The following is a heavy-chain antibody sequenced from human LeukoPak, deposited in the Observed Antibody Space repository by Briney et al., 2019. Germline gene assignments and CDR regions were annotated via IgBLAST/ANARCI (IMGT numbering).Heavy chain of an antibody. CDR1: GGSISSYY. CDR2: IYTSGST. J-gene: IGHJ4*02. CDR3: ARDIEYYDSSGFTTYYFDY. D-gene: IGHD3-22*01. Sequence: SETLSLTCTVSGGSISSYYWSWIRQPAGKGLEWIGRIYTSGSTNYNPSLKSRVTMSVDTSKNQFSLKLSSVTAADTAVYYCARDIEYYDSSGFTTYYFDYWGQGTLVTVSS. V-gene: IGHV4-4*07.